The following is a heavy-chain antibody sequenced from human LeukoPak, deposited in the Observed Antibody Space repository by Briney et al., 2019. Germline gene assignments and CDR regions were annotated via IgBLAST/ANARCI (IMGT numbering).Heavy chain of an antibody. CDR1: GGSISSYY. Sequence: SETLSLTCTVSGGSISSYYWNWIRQPPGKGLEWIGYIYYSGSTNYNPSPKSRVTTLVDTSKNQFSLRLSSVTAADTAVYYCAREYSSSSGRRAFDFWGQGTMVTVSS. CDR2: IYYSGST. J-gene: IGHJ3*01. D-gene: IGHD6-6*01. V-gene: IGHV4-59*08. CDR3: AREYSSSSGRRAFDF.